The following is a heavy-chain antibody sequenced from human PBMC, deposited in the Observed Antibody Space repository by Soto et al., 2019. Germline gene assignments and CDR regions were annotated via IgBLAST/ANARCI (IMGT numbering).Heavy chain of an antibody. V-gene: IGHV2-70*01. CDR1: GFSLSTSGMC. CDR2: IDWDDDK. CDR3: ARSSGWYGYYYYGMDV. D-gene: IGHD6-19*01. J-gene: IGHJ6*02. Sequence: SGPTLVNPTQTLTLTCTFSGFSLSTSGMCVSWIRQPPGKALEWLALIDWDDDKYYSTSLKTRLTISKDTSKNQVVLTMTNMDPVDTATYYCARSSGWYGYYYYGMDVWGQGTTVTLSS.